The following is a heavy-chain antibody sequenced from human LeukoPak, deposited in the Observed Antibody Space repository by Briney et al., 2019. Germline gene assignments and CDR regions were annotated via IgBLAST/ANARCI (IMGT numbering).Heavy chain of an antibody. CDR3: ASRSLFYDSSGYYW. Sequence: SETLSLTCTVSGDSVSRSSYYWGWIRQPPGKGLEWIGSIYYSGSTYHNPSLKSRVTISVDTSKNQFSLKMRSVTAADTAVYYCASRSLFYDSSGYYWWGQVTLVTVSS. J-gene: IGHJ4*02. CDR1: GDSVSRSSYY. V-gene: IGHV4-39*01. CDR2: IYYSGST. D-gene: IGHD3-22*01.